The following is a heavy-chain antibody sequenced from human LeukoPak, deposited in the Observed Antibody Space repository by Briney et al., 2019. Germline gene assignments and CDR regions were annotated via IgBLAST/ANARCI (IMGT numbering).Heavy chain of an antibody. Sequence: GGSLRLSCPASGFTFSSYGMHWVRQAPGKGLEWVAVIWDDGSNEYYADSVKGRFTIFRGNRRNTLYLQMNSLRAEDTAVYSCARDHSGTQDYWGQGTLVTVSS. D-gene: IGHD1-1*01. CDR3: ARDHSGTQDY. CDR1: GFTFSSYG. J-gene: IGHJ4*02. V-gene: IGHV3-33*01. CDR2: IWDDGSNE.